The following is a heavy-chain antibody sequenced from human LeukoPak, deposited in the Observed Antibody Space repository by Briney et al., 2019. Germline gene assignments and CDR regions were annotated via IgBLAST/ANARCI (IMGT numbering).Heavy chain of an antibody. D-gene: IGHD3-10*01. CDR2: INPSGGST. CDR3: ARDQGLLWFGEFSWFDP. J-gene: IGHJ5*02. CDR1: GYTFTSYY. Sequence: ASVKVSCKASGYTFTSYYMHWVRQAPGQGLEWMGIINPSGGSTSYAQKFQGRVTMTRDTSISTAYMELSRLRSDDTAVYYCARDQGLLWFGEFSWFDPWGQGTLVTVSS. V-gene: IGHV1-46*01.